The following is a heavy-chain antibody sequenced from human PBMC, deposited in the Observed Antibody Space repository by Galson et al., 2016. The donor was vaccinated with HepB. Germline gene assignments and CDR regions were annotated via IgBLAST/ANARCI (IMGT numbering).Heavy chain of an antibody. CDR3: ARDPMATRYYYYGMDV. CDR2: ISGSGDNT. J-gene: IGHJ6*02. D-gene: IGHD5-24*01. V-gene: IGHV3-23*01. CDR1: GITFNTYN. Sequence: SLRLSCAASGITFNTYNMVWVRQAPGKGLEWVSAISGSGDNTYYADSVKGRFTISRDNSKNTLYLQMNSLRAEDTAVYYCARDPMATRYYYYGMDVWGQGTTVTVSS.